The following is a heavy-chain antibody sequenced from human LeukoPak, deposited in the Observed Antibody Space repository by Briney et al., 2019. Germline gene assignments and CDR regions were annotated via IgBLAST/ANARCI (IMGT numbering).Heavy chain of an antibody. CDR3: ARDNWNYEAFDI. J-gene: IGHJ3*02. CDR1: GFTFSSYA. V-gene: IGHV3-30-3*01. CDR2: ISYDGSNK. Sequence: GGSLRLSCAASGFTFSSYAMPWVRQAPGKGLEWVAVISYDGSNKYYADSVKGRFTISRDNSKNTLYLQMNSLRAEDTAVYYCARDNWNYEAFDIWGQGTMVTVSS. D-gene: IGHD1-7*01.